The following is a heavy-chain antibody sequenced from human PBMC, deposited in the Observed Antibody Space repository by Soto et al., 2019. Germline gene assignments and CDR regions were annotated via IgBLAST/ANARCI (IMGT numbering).Heavy chain of an antibody. V-gene: IGHV4-59*01. Sequence: SETLSLTCTVSGGSIISYSWSWIRQPPGKGLEWIGYIHYSGSTNYNPSLKSRVTISVDTSRNHFSLNLTSVTAADTAVYYCVRGRNWFDPWGQGTLVTVSS. CDR1: GGSIISYS. J-gene: IGHJ5*02. CDR2: IHYSGST. CDR3: VRGRNWFDP.